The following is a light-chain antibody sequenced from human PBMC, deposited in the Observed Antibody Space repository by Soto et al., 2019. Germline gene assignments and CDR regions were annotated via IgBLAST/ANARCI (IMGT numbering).Light chain of an antibody. V-gene: IGKV1-27*01. J-gene: IGKJ3*01. Sequence: DIQMTQSPSSLSASVGDRVSITCRASQGISNYLAWYQQKPGKVPKLLIYAASTLQSGVPSRFSGSGSGTDFTLTISSLQPEDVATYYFQKYNSAPFTLGPGTQVHIK. CDR3: QKYNSAPFT. CDR1: QGISNY. CDR2: AAS.